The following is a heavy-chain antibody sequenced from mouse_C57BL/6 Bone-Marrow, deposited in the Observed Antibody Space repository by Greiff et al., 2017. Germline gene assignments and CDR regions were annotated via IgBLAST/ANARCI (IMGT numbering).Heavy chain of an antibody. J-gene: IGHJ4*01. Sequence: ESGPGLVKPSQSLSLTCSVTGYSITSGYYWNWIRQFPGNKLEWMGYISYDGSNNYNPSLKNRISITRDTYKNQFFLKLNSVTTEDTATYYCAREGWLLRVDYAMDYWGQGTSVTVSS. CDR1: GYSITSGYY. CDR2: ISYDGSN. CDR3: AREGWLLRVDYAMDY. V-gene: IGHV3-6*01. D-gene: IGHD2-3*01.